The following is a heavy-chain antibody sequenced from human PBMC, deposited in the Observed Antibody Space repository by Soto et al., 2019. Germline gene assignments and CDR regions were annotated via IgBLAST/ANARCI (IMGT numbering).Heavy chain of an antibody. CDR1: GFAFSNHV. CDR2: ITGSSDST. CDR3: AKCPLRSFYMDV. J-gene: IGHJ6*03. Sequence: GGSLRLSCVASGFAFSNHVMTWVRQAPGKGLEWVSGITGSSDSTTYADSVKGRFTISRDNSKNTLYLQINLLTSEDTAVYFCAKCPLRSFYMDVWGKGATVTVSS. V-gene: IGHV3-23*01.